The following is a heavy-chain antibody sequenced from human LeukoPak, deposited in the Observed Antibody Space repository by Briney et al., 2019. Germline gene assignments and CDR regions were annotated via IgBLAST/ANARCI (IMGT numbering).Heavy chain of an antibody. CDR3: VREETESFDY. CDR2: KWSDGNDK. J-gene: IGHJ4*02. CDR1: KFTLSSYG. V-gene: IGHV3-33*01. Sequence: GGSLRLSCAASKFTLSSYGMHWVRQTPGKGPEWVANMWAVKWSDGNDKFYADSVKGRFTISRDDSSNTLYLQMNSLRAEDTAVYYCVREETESFDYWGQGTLATVSS. D-gene: IGHD5-24*01.